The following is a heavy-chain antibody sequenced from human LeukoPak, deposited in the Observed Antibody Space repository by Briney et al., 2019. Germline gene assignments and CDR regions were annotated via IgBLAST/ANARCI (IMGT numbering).Heavy chain of an antibody. CDR2: ISAYNGNT. CDR3: ARDPHYDSSGYYYVVRYFDY. V-gene: IGHV1-18*01. D-gene: IGHD3-22*01. Sequence: ASVKVSCKASGYTFTSYGISWVRQAPGQGLEWMGWISAYNGNTNYAQKLQSRVTMTTDTSTSTAYMELRSLRSVDTAVYYCARDPHYDSSGYYYVVRYFDYWGQGTLVTVSS. J-gene: IGHJ4*02. CDR1: GYTFTSYG.